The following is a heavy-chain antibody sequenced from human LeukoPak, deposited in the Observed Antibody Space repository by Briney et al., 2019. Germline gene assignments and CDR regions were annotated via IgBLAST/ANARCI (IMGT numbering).Heavy chain of an antibody. D-gene: IGHD5-12*01. CDR3: ARDEYSGYVHFDY. Sequence: GGSLRLSCAASGFTFSSYSMNWVRQAPGKGLEWVSSISSSGSYIYYADSVKGRFTISRDNAKNSLYLQMNSLKAEDTAVYYCARDEYSGYVHFDYWGQGTLVTVSS. J-gene: IGHJ4*02. CDR1: GFTFSSYS. CDR2: ISSSGSYI. V-gene: IGHV3-21*01.